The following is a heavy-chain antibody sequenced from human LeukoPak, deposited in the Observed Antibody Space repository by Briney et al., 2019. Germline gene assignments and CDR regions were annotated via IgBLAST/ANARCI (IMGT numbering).Heavy chain of an antibody. J-gene: IGHJ3*02. V-gene: IGHV3-23*01. D-gene: IGHD2-2*02. CDR2: INGSGGRT. CDR3: ARDYVVVPAVIYTHPDAFDI. CDR1: GFTFSSYA. Sequence: PGGSLRLSCAASGFTFSSYAMSWVRQAPGKGLEWVSSINGSGGRTYYADSVKGRFTISRDNSKNTLYLQMNSLRAEDTALYYCARDYVVVPAVIYTHPDAFDIWGQGTMVTVSS.